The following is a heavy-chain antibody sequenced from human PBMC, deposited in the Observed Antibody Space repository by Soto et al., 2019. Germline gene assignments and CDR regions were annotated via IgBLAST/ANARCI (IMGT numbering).Heavy chain of an antibody. Sequence: QLQLQESGPGLVKPSETLSLTCTVSGGSISSSSYYWGWIRQPPGKGLEWIGSIYYSGSTYYNPSLKSRVTISVDTSKNQCSLKLSSVTAADTAVYYCARTVSSRWYYWGQGTLVTVSS. D-gene: IGHD6-13*01. V-gene: IGHV4-39*01. CDR3: ARTVSSRWYY. CDR2: IYYSGST. CDR1: GGSISSSSYY. J-gene: IGHJ4*02.